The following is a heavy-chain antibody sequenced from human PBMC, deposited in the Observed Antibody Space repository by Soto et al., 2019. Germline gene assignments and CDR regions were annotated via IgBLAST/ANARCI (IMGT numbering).Heavy chain of an antibody. CDR3: AAGGGLPRYY. CDR1: GGSISSYY. J-gene: IGHJ4*02. CDR2: IYYSGST. D-gene: IGHD5-12*01. Sequence: LSETLSLTCTVSGGSISSYYWSWIRQPPGKGLEWIGYIYYSGSTNYNPSLKSRVTISVDRSKNQFSLKLSSVTAADTAVYYCAAGGGLPRYYSGQGTLDIVSS. V-gene: IGHV4-59*12.